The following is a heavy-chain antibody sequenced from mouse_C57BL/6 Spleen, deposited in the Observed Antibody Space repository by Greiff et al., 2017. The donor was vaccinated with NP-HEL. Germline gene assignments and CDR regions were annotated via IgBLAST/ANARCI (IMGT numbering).Heavy chain of an antibody. D-gene: IGHD1-1*01. Sequence: VQLQQSGPGLVQPSQSLSITCTVSGFSLTSYGVHWVRQSPGKGLEWLGVIWSGGSTDYNAAFISRLSISKDNSKSQVFFKMNSLQADDTAIYYCARNLITTVVASPWGQGTSVTVSS. V-gene: IGHV2-2*01. CDR1: GFSLTSYG. CDR3: ARNLITTVVASP. J-gene: IGHJ4*01. CDR2: IWSGGST.